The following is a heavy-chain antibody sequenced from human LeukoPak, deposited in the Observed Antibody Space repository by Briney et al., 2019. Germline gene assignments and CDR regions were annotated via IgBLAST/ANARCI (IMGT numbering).Heavy chain of an antibody. J-gene: IGHJ4*02. CDR1: GFTFSSYA. CDR3: AKEVAAGRKGIDY. V-gene: IGHV3-23*01. D-gene: IGHD6-6*01. CDR2: ITGSGGGT. Sequence: GGSLRLSCAASGFTFSSYAMSWVRQAPGKGLEWVSGITGSGGGTYYADSVKGRFTISRDSSSSTLFLQMKSLRTEDTATYYCAKEVAAGRKGIDYWGQGILVTVSS.